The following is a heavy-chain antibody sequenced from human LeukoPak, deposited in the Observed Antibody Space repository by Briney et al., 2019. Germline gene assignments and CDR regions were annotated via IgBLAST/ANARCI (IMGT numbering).Heavy chain of an antibody. J-gene: IGHJ4*02. V-gene: IGHV3-7*03. CDR3: AKEGRSLQTY. CDR1: GFMFSSNW. CDR2: MKEDGSET. D-gene: IGHD5-24*01. Sequence: GGSLRLSCAASGFMFSSNWTSWVRLAPGKGVEWVANMKEDGSETYYVDSVKGRFTISRDNAKNSLYLQMNSLRVEDTAVYYCAKEGRSLQTYWGQGTLATVSS.